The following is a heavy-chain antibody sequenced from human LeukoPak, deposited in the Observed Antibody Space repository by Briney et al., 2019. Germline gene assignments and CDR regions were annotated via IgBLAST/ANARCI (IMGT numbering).Heavy chain of an antibody. CDR3: ATWGGTYDILTGYQPYVDY. J-gene: IGHJ4*02. V-gene: IGHV1-8*01. Sequence: ASVKDSCKASGYTFTSYDINWVRQATGQGLEWMGWMNPNSGNTGYAQKFQGRVTMTRNTSISTAYMELSSLRSEDTAVYYCATWGGTYDILTGYQPYVDYWGQGTLVTVSS. CDR2: MNPNSGNT. D-gene: IGHD3-9*01. CDR1: GYTFTSYD.